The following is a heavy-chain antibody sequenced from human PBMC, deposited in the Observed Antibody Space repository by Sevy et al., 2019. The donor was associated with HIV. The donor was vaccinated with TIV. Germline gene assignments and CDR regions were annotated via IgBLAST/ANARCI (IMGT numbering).Heavy chain of an antibody. D-gene: IGHD6-25*01. V-gene: IGHV3-30*02. CDR2: IRYDGINK. CDR3: GKGGSGGIDHYGMDV. CDR1: GFRFNNFG. Sequence: GGSLRLSCAASGFRFNNFGMYWVRQAPGKGLEGVAFIRYDGINKYYVDSVKGRSTISKDNSKDTPYLEMKSLGLEDTAIYYCGKGGSGGIDHYGMDVWGQGTTVTVSS. J-gene: IGHJ6*02.